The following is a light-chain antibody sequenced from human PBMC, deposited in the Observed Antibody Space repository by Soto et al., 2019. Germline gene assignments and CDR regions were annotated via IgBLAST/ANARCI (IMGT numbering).Light chain of an antibody. Sequence: IHMTQSPSTLSASVGDRVTITCRASQSISSWLAWYQQKPGKAPRLLIYKASSLESGVPSRFSGSGSGTEFTLTISSLHPDDFATYYCQQYNSYPLTFGGGTKVDIK. V-gene: IGKV1-5*03. CDR2: KAS. CDR1: QSISSW. J-gene: IGKJ4*01. CDR3: QQYNSYPLT.